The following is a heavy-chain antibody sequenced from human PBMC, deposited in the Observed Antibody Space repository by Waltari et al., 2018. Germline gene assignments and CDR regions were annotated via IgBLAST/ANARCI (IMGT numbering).Heavy chain of an antibody. V-gene: IGHV3-33*01. CDR3: ARVEQAGAFDI. CDR2: IWYDGSNK. Sequence: QVQLVESGGGVVQPGRSLRLSCAASGFTFSSYGMHWVRQAPGKGLEWVAVIWYDGSNKYYADSVKGRFTISRDNSKNTLYLQMNSLRAEDTAVYYCARVEQAGAFDIWGQGTMVTVSS. CDR1: GFTFSSYG. J-gene: IGHJ3*02. D-gene: IGHD6-19*01.